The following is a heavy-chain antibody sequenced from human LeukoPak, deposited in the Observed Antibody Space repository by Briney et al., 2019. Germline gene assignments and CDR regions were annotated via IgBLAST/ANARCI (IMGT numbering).Heavy chain of an antibody. CDR1: GYAFRGYP. D-gene: IGHD1-1*01. J-gene: IGHJ6*03. V-gene: IGHV3-30*07. CDR2: ISYEEGDE. Sequence: GRSLRLSCAASGYAFRGYPMYWVRQAPGKGLEWVAFISYEEGDELYADSVKGRFTISRDDSKSTLYLQMNSLRPEDTAIFYCAGAGGAWSTTHYYYYMDVWGKGTTVTVSS. CDR3: AGAGGAWSTTHYYYYMDV.